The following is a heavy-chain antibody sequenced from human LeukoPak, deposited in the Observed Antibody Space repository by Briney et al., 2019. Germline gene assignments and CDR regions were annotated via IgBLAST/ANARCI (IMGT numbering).Heavy chain of an antibody. V-gene: IGHV3-21*01. Sequence: GGSLRLSCAASGFTFSSYTMNWVRQAPGKGLEWVSCISSNSHYIYYADSVKGRFTISRDNAKNSLYLQMNSLRAEDAAVYYCARDGSAHYNDNTGYRGEFDSWGQGAPVTVPS. CDR1: GFTFSSYT. CDR3: ARDGSAHYNDNTGYRGEFDS. CDR2: ISSNSHYI. D-gene: IGHD3-22*01. J-gene: IGHJ4*02.